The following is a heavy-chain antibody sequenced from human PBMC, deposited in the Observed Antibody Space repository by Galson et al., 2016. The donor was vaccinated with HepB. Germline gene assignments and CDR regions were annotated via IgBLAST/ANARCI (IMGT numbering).Heavy chain of an antibody. J-gene: IGHJ6*02. D-gene: IGHD4-11*01. CDR2: INYVGRT. CDR1: GASLRDYY. V-gene: IGHV4-34*01. Sequence: SETLSLTCALHGASLRDYYWSWVRQPPGMGLQWIGEINYVGRTNYSPSLKCRVTISIDMSKNHFSLNLGSVTAADTAIYYCARTVTTVTPHNSNDLDVWGQGTTVTVS. CDR3: ARTVTTVTPHNSNDLDV.